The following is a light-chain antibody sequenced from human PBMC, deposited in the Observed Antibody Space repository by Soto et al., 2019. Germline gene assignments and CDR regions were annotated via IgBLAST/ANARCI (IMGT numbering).Light chain of an antibody. V-gene: IGKV3-20*01. CDR2: GAS. J-gene: IGKJ1*01. CDR1: QSVSNNY. Sequence: EIVLTQSPATRSLSPGEGATLSFRASQSVSNNYLAWYQQEPGQAPRLLIYGASNRATGIPDRFSGSRSGKDFTLPITRLEPEDFAVYYCQQYGSSGTFGQGTKVDIK. CDR3: QQYGSSGT.